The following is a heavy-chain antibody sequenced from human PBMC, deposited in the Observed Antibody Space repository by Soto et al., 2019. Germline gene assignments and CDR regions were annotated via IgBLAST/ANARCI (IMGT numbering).Heavy chain of an antibody. CDR2: ISDSGST. CDR3: VRRDRSGFSYWLDT. V-gene: IGHV4-31*03. D-gene: IGHD3-22*01. Sequence: PSETLSLTCTVSGGSISDGYYWSWIRQHPGKGLEWIGSISDSGSTSYNPSLKSRLTISVDTSKNQFSLNLRPVTAADTAVYYCVRRDRSGFSYWLDTWGQGTLVTVSS. CDR1: GGSISDGYY. J-gene: IGHJ5*02.